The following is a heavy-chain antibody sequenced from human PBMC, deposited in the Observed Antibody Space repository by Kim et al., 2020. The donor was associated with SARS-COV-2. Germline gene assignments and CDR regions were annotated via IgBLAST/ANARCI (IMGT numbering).Heavy chain of an antibody. D-gene: IGHD3-10*01. CDR3: AKGSGSPIKF. CDR1: GYTFTSDD. V-gene: IGHV1-8*01. J-gene: IGHJ4*02. CDR2: MNPNSGAT. Sequence: ASVKVSCKASGYTFTSDDINWVRQATGQGLEWMAWMNPNSGATGYEQKFQDRLTMTRDTSITTAYMELSSLRYEDTGVYYCAKGSGSPIKFWGQGTLVTVSS.